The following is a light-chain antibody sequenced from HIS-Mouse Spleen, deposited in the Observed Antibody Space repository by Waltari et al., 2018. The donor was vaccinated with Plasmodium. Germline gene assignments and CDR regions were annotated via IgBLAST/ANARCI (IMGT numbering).Light chain of an antibody. V-gene: IGKV1-39*01. CDR1: QSISSY. Sequence: DIKMTQSPSSLSASVGDRVTITCLASQSISSYLNWYQQKPGKAPKLLIYAASSLQSGVPSRFSGSGSWTDFTLTISSLQPEDFATYYCQQSHTFGQGTKLEIK. CDR2: AAS. J-gene: IGKJ2*01. CDR3: QQSHT.